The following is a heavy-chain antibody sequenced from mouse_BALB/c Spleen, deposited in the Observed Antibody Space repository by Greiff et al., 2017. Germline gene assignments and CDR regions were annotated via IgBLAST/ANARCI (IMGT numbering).Heavy chain of an antibody. CDR2: IWGDGST. Sequence: VKLMESGPGLVAPSQSLSITCTVSGFSLTGYGVNWVRQPPGKGLEWLGMIWGDGSTDYNSALKSRLSISKDNSKSQVFLKMNSLQTDDTARYYCARGDDGYFYAMDYWGQGTSVTVSS. J-gene: IGHJ4*01. V-gene: IGHV2-6-7*01. CDR1: GFSLTGYG. CDR3: ARGDDGYFYAMDY. D-gene: IGHD2-3*01.